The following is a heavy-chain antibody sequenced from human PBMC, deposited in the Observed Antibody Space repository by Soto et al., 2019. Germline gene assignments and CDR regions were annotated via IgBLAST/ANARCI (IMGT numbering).Heavy chain of an antibody. Sequence: QVQLVESGGGVVQPGRSLRLSCAASGFTFSSYAMHWVRQAPGKGLEWVAVISYDGSNKYYADSVKGRCTIARDNSKNTLYLQMNSLRAEDTAVYYCARGRGGSYPSNNWFDPWGQGTLVTVSS. J-gene: IGHJ5*02. CDR2: ISYDGSNK. CDR3: ARGRGGSYPSNNWFDP. V-gene: IGHV3-30-3*01. CDR1: GFTFSSYA. D-gene: IGHD1-26*01.